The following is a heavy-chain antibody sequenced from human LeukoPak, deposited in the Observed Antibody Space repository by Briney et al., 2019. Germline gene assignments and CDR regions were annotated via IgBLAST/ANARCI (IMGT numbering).Heavy chain of an antibody. J-gene: IGHJ4*02. CDR1: GNTLTKLS. Sequence: GASVKVSCKVSGNTLTKLSMHWVRQAPGKGLEWMGTFDPEDGERLYAQKFQGRLTMTEDTSTDTAYMELSSLRSEDTAVYYCARREQWLVGDDYWGQGTLVTVSS. CDR2: FDPEDGER. V-gene: IGHV1-24*01. D-gene: IGHD6-19*01. CDR3: ARREQWLVGDDY.